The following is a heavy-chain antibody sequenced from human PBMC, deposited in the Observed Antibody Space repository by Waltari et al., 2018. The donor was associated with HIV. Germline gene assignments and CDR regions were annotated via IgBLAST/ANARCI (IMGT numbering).Heavy chain of an antibody. D-gene: IGHD3-22*01. J-gene: IGHJ4*01. V-gene: IGHV4-39*01. CDR2: IYHIGTS. CDR1: GGSIRSTTYN. Sequence: QLQLQESGPGLVKPSENLSLTCIVSGGSIRSTTYNWVWIRQPPGKGLEWIGSIYHIGTSFYNPPLSNRVTLSVDTPKNLFALKLAALTAADTAVYYCAGSRRSHYDRGDFDDWGQGILVTVSS. CDR3: AGSRRSHYDRGDFDD.